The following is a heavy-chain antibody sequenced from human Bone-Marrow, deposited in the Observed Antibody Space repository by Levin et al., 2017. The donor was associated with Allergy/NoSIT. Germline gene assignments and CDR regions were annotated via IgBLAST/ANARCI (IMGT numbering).Heavy chain of an antibody. V-gene: IGHV3-7*01. CDR2: IKADGSEK. D-gene: IGHD2-2*01. J-gene: IGHJ6*02. Sequence: QPSETLSLTCAASGFTLSQYWMTWVRQAPGKGLEWVAKIKADGSEKYYVDSLKGRFSISRDNTRKSVSLQISNLRAEDTAVYYCARDSFSTSSGLDYYYGLDVWGQGTTVTV. CDR3: ARDSFSTSSGLDYYYGLDV. CDR1: GFTLSQYW.